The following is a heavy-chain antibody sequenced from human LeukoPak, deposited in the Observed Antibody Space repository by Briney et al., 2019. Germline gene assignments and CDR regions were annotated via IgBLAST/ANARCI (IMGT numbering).Heavy chain of an antibody. CDR3: ATEVTD. D-gene: IGHD5-18*01. CDR2: INPNSGGT. Sequence: ASVKVSRKASGYTFSGYYMHWVRQAPGQGLEWMGWINPNSGGTKYAQKFQGRVTMTRDTSISTAYMELSRLRSDDTAVYYCATEVTDWGQGTLVTVSS. V-gene: IGHV1-2*02. CDR1: GYTFSGYY. J-gene: IGHJ4*02.